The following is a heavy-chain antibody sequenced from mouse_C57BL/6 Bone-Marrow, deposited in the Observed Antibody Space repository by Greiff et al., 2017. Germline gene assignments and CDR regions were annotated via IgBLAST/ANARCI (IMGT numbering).Heavy chain of an antibody. CDR3: ARDGPLYYGSSFDWYFDV. J-gene: IGHJ1*03. CDR2: SRNKANDYTT. D-gene: IGHD1-1*01. CDR1: GFTFSDFY. V-gene: IGHV7-1*01. Sequence: EVQVVESGGGLVQSGRSLRLSCATSGFTFSDFYMEWVRQAPGKGLEWIAASRNKANDYTTEYSASVKGRFIVSRDTSQSILYLQMNALRAEDTAIYYCARDGPLYYGSSFDWYFDVWGTGTTVTVSS.